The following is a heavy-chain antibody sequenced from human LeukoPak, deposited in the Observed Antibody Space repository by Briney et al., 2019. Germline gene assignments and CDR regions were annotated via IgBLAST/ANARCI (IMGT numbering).Heavy chain of an antibody. D-gene: IGHD3-3*01. CDR3: ARDYSYYDFWSGPGYYYMDV. CDR2: INTDGSST. J-gene: IGHJ6*03. V-gene: IGHV3-74*01. Sequence: GGSLRLSRAASGFTFSSYWMHWVRQAPGKGLVWVSRINTDGSSTSYADSVKGRFTISRDNAKNTLYLQMNSLRAEDTAVYYCARDYSYYDFWSGPGYYYMDVWGKGTTVTVSS. CDR1: GFTFSSYW.